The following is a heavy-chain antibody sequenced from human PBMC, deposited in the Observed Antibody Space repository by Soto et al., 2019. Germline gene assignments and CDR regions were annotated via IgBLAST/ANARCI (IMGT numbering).Heavy chain of an antibody. CDR2: IYYSGST. Sequence: SETLSLTCTVSGGSISSSSYYWGWIRQPPGKGLEWIGSIYYSGSTYYNPSLKSRVTISVDTSKNQFSLKLSSVTAADTAVYYCASHPSGVVSLVDYWGQGTLVTVSS. J-gene: IGHJ4*02. V-gene: IGHV4-39*01. D-gene: IGHD2-15*01. CDR1: GGSISSSSYY. CDR3: ASHPSGVVSLVDY.